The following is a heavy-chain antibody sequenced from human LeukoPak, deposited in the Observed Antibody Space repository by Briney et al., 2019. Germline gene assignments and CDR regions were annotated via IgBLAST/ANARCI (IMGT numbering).Heavy chain of an antibody. CDR2: INPNSDVT. D-gene: IGHD2-2*01. J-gene: IGHJ6*03. CDR1: GYAFTDYY. CDR3: ARGAVPAAMTANYYYYMDV. V-gene: IGHV1-2*02. Sequence: ASVTVSCKASGYAFTDYYMHWVRQAPGQGLEWMGWINPNSDVTNSAQKFQGRVTITRDTSISTAYMELSRLRSDDTAVYYCARGAVPAAMTANYYYYMDVWGKGTTVTISS.